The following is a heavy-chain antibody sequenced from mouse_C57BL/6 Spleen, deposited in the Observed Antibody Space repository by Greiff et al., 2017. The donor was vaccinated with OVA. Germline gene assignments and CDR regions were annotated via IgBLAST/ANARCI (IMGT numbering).Heavy chain of an antibody. CDR1: GFTFSDYG. CDR3: ARTYYSKPYWYFDV. D-gene: IGHD2-5*01. V-gene: IGHV5-17*01. Sequence: EVQLVESGGGLVKPGGSLKLSCAASGFTFSDYGMHWVRQAPEKGLEWVAYISSGSSTIYYADTVKGRFTISRDNAKNTLFLQMTSLRSEDTAMYYCARTYYSKPYWYFDVWGTGTTVTVSS. CDR2: ISSGSSTI. J-gene: IGHJ1*03.